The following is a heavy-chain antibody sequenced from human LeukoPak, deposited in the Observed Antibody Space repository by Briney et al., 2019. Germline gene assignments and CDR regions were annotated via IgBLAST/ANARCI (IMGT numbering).Heavy chain of an antibody. J-gene: IGHJ6*03. CDR3: ARGNGFGEFDYFYYYMDV. Sequence: ASMKVSCKASGYTFTSYDINWVRQATGQGLEWMGWMNPNSGNTGFAQKFQGRVTITMNTSISTVYMELSSLRSEDTAVYYCARGNGFGEFDYFYYYMDVWGKGTTVTVSS. V-gene: IGHV1-8*03. D-gene: IGHD3-10*01. CDR2: MNPNSGNT. CDR1: GYTFTSYD.